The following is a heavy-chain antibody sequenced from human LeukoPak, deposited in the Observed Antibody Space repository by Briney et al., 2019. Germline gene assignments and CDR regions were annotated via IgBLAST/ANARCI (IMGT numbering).Heavy chain of an antibody. CDR1: GGSISSYY. D-gene: IGHD3-10*01. J-gene: IGHJ4*02. V-gene: IGHV4-59*01. CDR3: ARFSGYYGSGSYYRFDY. Sequence: SETLSLTCTVSGGSISSYYWSWIRQPPGKGLEWSGYIYYSGSTNYNPSLKSRVTISVDTSKNQFSLKLSSVTAADTAVYYCARFSGYYGSGSYYRFDYWGQGTLVTVSS. CDR2: IYYSGST.